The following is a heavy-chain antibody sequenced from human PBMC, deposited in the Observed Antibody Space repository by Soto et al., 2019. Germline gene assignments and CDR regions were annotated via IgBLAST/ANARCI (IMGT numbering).Heavy chain of an antibody. CDR3: TTGSQNYDFWSEPDGAFDI. Sequence: GGSLRLSCAASGFTFSGSAMHWVRQASGKGLEWVGRIRSKANSYATAYAASVKGRFTISRDDSKNTAYLQMNSLKTEDTAVYYCTTGSQNYDFWSEPDGAFDIWGQGTMVTVSS. V-gene: IGHV3-73*01. CDR2: IRSKANSYAT. D-gene: IGHD3-3*01. CDR1: GFTFSGSA. J-gene: IGHJ3*02.